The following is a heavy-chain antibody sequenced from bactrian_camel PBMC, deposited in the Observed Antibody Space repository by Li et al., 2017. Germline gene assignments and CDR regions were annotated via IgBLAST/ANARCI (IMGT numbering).Heavy chain of an antibody. J-gene: IGHJ4*01. CDR2: ISYGSIT. V-gene: IGHV3S55*01. D-gene: IGHD2*01. Sequence: QLVESGGGSVQAGGSLRLSCAASGRTFGVYCRAWFRQAPGKEREGVAGISYGSITIYGNSAKGRFTVSRDNAKNTLYLEMNNLKPEDTGTYYCAADRETRRCTSARGEHDYNYWGQGTQVTVS. CDR1: GRTFGVYC. CDR3: AADRETRRCTSARGEHDYNY.